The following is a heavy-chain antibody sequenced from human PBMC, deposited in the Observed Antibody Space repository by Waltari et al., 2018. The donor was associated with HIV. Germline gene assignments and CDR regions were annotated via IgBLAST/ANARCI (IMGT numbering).Heavy chain of an antibody. D-gene: IGHD3-22*01. J-gene: IGHJ6*02. CDR1: GYTFTGYY. CDR3: ARAQYYYDSSGYYYGDYGMDV. V-gene: IGHV1-2*02. Sequence: QVQLVQSGAEVKKPGASVKVSCKASGYTFTGYYMHWVRQAPGQGLEWMGCVSPNRGGTNYGRKVQGRVTMTRDTSISTAYMELSRLRSDDTAVYYCARAQYYYDSSGYYYGDYGMDVWGQGTTVTVSS. CDR2: VSPNRGGT.